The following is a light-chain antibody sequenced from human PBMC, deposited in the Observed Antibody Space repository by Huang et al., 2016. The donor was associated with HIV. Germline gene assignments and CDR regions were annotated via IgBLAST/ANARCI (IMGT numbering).Light chain of an antibody. V-gene: IGKV3-20*01. Sequence: EIVLTQSPGTLSLSPGERAALSCRASKSLSSSSLAWYQQKPGQAPRLLIYGASSRAAGIPDRFSGSGSGTDFTLIISRLEAEDSAVYYCQQYGSSPLFTFGPGTKVDIK. CDR3: QQYGSSPLFT. CDR2: GAS. J-gene: IGKJ3*01. CDR1: KSLSSSS.